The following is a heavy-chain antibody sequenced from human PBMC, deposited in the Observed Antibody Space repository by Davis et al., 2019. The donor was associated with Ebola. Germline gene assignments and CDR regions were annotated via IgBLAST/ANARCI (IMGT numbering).Heavy chain of an antibody. CDR2: INPYNGNT. CDR3: ARDLVLRFFGAFDI. CDR1: GYTFTGYY. V-gene: IGHV1-18*04. D-gene: IGHD3-3*01. J-gene: IGHJ3*02. Sequence: ASVKVSCKASGYTFTGYYMHWVRQAPGQGLEWMGRINPYNGNTNYAQNVQGRVTMTTDTSTSTAYMELRSLRSDDTAVYYCARDLVLRFFGAFDIWGQGTMVTVSS.